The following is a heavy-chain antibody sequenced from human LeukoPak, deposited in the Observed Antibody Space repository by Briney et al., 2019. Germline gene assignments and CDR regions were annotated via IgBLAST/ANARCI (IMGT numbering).Heavy chain of an antibody. CDR1: GGSFSGYY. V-gene: IGHV4-34*01. D-gene: IGHD6-13*01. CDR2: INRSGST. CDR3: ARRRTAAGRRWFDP. J-gene: IGHJ5*02. Sequence: PSETLSLTCAVYGGSFSGYYWSWIRQPPGKGLEWIGEINRSGSTNYNPSLKSRVTISVDTPKNQFSLKLSSVTAADTAVYYCARRRTAAGRRWFDPWGQGTLVTVSS.